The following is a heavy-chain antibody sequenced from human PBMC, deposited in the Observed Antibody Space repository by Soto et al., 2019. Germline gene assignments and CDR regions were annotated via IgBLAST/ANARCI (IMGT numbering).Heavy chain of an antibody. CDR1: GFTLSSYN. D-gene: IGHD6-13*01. Sequence: EVQLVESGGGLVQPGGSLRLSCAASGFTLSSYNMIWVRQAPGKGLEWVSYISGSSDTIYYADSVKGRFTISRDNAKNSLYLQMDSLRDEDTAVYYCARDHGGSTWFVGIYYYFGVDVWGQGTTVTVSS. J-gene: IGHJ6*02. V-gene: IGHV3-48*02. CDR2: ISGSSDTI. CDR3: ARDHGGSTWFVGIYYYFGVDV.